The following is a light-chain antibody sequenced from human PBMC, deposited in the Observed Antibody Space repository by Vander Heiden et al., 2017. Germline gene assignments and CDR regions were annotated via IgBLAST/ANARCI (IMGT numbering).Light chain of an antibody. CDR3: QAWDSSTVV. CDR2: QDS. Sequence: SYELTQPPSVSVSLGQTASITYSGDKLGDKYACWYQQKPGQSPVLVIYQDSKRPSGIPDRFSGSNSGNTATLTISGTQAMDEADYYCQAWDSSTVVFGGGTKLTVL. J-gene: IGLJ2*01. V-gene: IGLV3-1*01. CDR1: KLGDKY.